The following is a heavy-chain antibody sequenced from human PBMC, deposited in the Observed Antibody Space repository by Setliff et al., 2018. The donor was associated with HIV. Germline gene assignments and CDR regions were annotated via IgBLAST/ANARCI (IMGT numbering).Heavy chain of an antibody. J-gene: IGHJ5*02. CDR3: AVISYDIVTGYPWAFDP. V-gene: IGHV2-26*01. CDR2: IFANDEK. CDR1: GFSLNNARVS. Sequence: SGPTLVNPTETLTLTCTVSGFSLNNARVSVSWIRQPPGKALEWLAHIFANDEKSYRKSLQSRLTISKDTSKSQVVLTMTNMDPVDTATYYCAVISYDIVTGYPWAFDPWGQGSLVTVSS. D-gene: IGHD3-9*01.